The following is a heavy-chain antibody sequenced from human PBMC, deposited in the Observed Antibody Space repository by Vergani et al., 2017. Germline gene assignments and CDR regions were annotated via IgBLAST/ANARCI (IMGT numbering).Heavy chain of an antibody. CDR3: ARGRRYYDILTSPFDY. CDR2: IYYSGST. D-gene: IGHD3-9*01. J-gene: IGHJ4*02. V-gene: IGHV4-39*07. Sequence: QLQLQESGPGLVKPSETLSLTCTVSGGSISSSSYYWGWIRQPPGKGLEWIGSIYYSGSTYYNPSLKSRGTISVDTSKNQFSLKLSSVTAADTAVYYCARGRRYYDILTSPFDYWGQGTLVTVSS. CDR1: GGSISSSSYY.